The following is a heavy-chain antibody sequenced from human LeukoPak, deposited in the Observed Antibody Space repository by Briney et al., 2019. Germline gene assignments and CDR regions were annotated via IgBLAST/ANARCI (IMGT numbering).Heavy chain of an antibody. Sequence: KPSETLSLTCTVSGDSISSHYWSWIRQPPGKGLEWIGCIYYSGNTNYNPSLKSRVTISIDTSKNQFSLKLSSVTAADTAVYYCARDYAFDIWGQGTMVTVSS. CDR1: GDSISSHY. V-gene: IGHV4-59*11. CDR3: ARDYAFDI. J-gene: IGHJ3*02. CDR2: IYYSGNT.